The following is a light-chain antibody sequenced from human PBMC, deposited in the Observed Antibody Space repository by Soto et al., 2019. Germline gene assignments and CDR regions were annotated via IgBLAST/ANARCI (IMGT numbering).Light chain of an antibody. CDR3: QQYHSSLWT. J-gene: IGKJ1*01. CDR1: ETITKF. CDR2: TAS. V-gene: IGKV1-39*01. Sequence: DIQMTQSPSSLSASVGDRITITCRASETITKFLNWYQEKPGKAPKLLIFTASSLQSGVPSRFSGSGSGTDFTLTISRLEPEDFAVYYCQQYHSSLWTFGQGTKVDIK.